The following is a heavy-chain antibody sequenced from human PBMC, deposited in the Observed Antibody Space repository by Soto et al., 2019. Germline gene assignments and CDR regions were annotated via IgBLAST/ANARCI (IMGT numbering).Heavy chain of an antibody. J-gene: IGHJ4*02. V-gene: IGHV4-34*01. CDR2: INHSGST. D-gene: IGHD3-16*02. Sequence: SETLSLTCAVYGGSFSGYYWSWIRQPPGKGLEWIGEINHSGSTNYNPSLKSRVTISVDTSKNQFSLKLSSVTAAGTAVYYCARGKLSDYVWGSYRYHFDYWGQGTVVTVSS. CDR1: GGSFSGYY. CDR3: ARGKLSDYVWGSYRYHFDY.